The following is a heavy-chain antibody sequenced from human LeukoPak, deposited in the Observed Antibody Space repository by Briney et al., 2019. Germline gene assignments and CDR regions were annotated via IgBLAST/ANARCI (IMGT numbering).Heavy chain of an antibody. V-gene: IGHV3-21*04. Sequence: GGSLRLSCAASGFTFNSYSMNWVRQAPGKGLEWVSSISSSSGYISYADSVKGRFTVSRDNAKDSLFLQMDSLRVEDTAVYYCAREGSVVEFDYWGQGTLVTVSS. CDR3: AREGSVVEFDY. CDR2: ISSSSGYI. D-gene: IGHD3-22*01. CDR1: GFTFNSYS. J-gene: IGHJ4*02.